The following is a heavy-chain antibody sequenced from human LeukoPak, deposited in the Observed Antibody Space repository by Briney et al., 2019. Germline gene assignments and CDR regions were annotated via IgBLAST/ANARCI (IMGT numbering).Heavy chain of an antibody. CDR2: FDPEDGET. D-gene: IGHD3-16*01. CDR3: ATDLRGGSVAHQIDY. Sequence: ASVKVSCKVSGYTLTELSMHWVRQAPGKGLEWMGGFDPEDGETIYAQKFQGRVTMTEDTSTDTAYMELSSLRSEDTAVYYCATDLRGGSVAHQIDYWGQGTLVTVSS. V-gene: IGHV1-24*01. CDR1: GYTLTELS. J-gene: IGHJ4*02.